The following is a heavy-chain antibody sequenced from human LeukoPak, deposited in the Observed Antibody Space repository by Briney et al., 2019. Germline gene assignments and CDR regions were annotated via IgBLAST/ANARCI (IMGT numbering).Heavy chain of an antibody. J-gene: IGHJ3*02. CDR2: INPNSGGT. CDR3: ARGVLGSYYLSFVI. Sequence: ASVKVSCKASGYTFNDHYLHWVRQAPGQGLEWMAWINPNSGGTNYAQKFQDRVTMTRDTSISTAYMELSRLRSGDTAVYYCARGVLGSYYLSFVIWGQRAMVAVCS. CDR1: GYTFNDHY. D-gene: IGHD3-10*01. V-gene: IGHV1-2*02.